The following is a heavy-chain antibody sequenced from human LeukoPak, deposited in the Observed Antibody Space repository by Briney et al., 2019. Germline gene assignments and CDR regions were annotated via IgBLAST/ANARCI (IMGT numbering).Heavy chain of an antibody. CDR3: ARALRARITGTTASVYGMDV. D-gene: IGHD1-20*01. CDR1: GGPISSGGYY. V-gene: IGHV4-61*08. Sequence: PSETLSLTCTVSGGPISSGGYYWSWIRQPPGKGLEWIGYIYYSGSTNYNPSLKSRVTISVDTSKNQFSLKLSSVTAADTAVYYCARALRARITGTTASVYGMDVWGQGTTVTVSS. CDR2: IYYSGST. J-gene: IGHJ6*02.